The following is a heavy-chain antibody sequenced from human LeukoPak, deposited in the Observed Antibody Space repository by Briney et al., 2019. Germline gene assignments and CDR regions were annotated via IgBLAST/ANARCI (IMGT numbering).Heavy chain of an antibody. D-gene: IGHD3-22*01. Sequence: PSETLSLTCTVSGGSISSSSYYWGWIRQPPGKGLEWIGSIYYSGSTYYNPSLKSRVTISVDTSKNQFSLKLSSVTAADTAVYYCARRVNYDSSGYSPLPDAFDIWGQGTMVTVSS. CDR1: GGSISSSSYY. V-gene: IGHV4-39*07. CDR2: IYYSGST. J-gene: IGHJ3*02. CDR3: ARRVNYDSSGYSPLPDAFDI.